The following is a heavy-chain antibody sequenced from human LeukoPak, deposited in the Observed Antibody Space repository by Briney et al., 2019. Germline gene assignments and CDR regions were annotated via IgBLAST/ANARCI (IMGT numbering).Heavy chain of an antibody. D-gene: IGHD3-22*01. CDR3: ARRRYYDGSGYLE. J-gene: IGHJ1*01. CDR2: IYYSGRT. CDR1: GDSVSRSDSY. V-gene: IGHV4-39*01. Sequence: SETLSLTCSVSGDSVSRSDSYWDWIRQPPGKGLEWIGTIYYSGRTYYSPSLRSRVTMSVDPSNNQFSLNLRSVTAADTALYYCARRRYYDGSGYLEWGQGALLSVSS.